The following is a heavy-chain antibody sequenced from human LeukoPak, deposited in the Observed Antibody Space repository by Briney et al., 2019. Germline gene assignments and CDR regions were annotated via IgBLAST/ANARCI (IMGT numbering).Heavy chain of an antibody. D-gene: IGHD7-27*01. CDR1: GYTFSNYG. Sequence: GASVKVSCKASGYTFSNYGISWVRQATGQRPEWMGWMSPNSGDTGYAQKFQDRVTMTRNTSISTAYMELSSLRSDDTAVYYCARGPPNWGYDYWGPGTLVTVSS. CDR3: ARGPPNWGYDY. CDR2: MSPNSGDT. J-gene: IGHJ4*02. V-gene: IGHV1-8*01.